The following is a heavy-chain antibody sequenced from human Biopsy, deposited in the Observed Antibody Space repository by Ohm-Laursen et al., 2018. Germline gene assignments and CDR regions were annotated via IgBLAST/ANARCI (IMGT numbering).Heavy chain of an antibody. Sequence: TQTLMLTCSFYGLSLSSTGMRISWVRQPPGKALECLGRIDWDDDKFYSPSLETRLSLSKDTTTNQVVLTLTDVDPEDTATYYCARTRAHNFGALEFWGQGILVTVSS. V-gene: IGHV2-70*04. D-gene: IGHD1-1*01. CDR1: GLSLSSTGMR. J-gene: IGHJ4*01. CDR2: IDWDDDK. CDR3: ARTRAHNFGALEF.